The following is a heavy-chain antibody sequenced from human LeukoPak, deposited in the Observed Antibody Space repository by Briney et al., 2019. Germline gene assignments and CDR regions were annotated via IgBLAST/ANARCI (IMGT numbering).Heavy chain of an antibody. Sequence: SGGSLRLSCAASGFTFDDYAMHWVRQAPGKGLEWVSGISWNSGSIGYADFVKGRFTISRDNAKNSLYLQMNSLRAEDTASYYCAKGYGSGSYKYNWFDPWGQGTLVTVSS. CDR3: AKGYGSGSYKYNWFDP. V-gene: IGHV3-9*01. CDR2: ISWNSGSI. CDR1: GFTFDDYA. D-gene: IGHD3-10*01. J-gene: IGHJ5*02.